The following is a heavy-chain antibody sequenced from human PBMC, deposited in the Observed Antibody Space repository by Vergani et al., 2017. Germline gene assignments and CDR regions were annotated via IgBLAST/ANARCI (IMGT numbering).Heavy chain of an antibody. CDR2: IWYDGSNK. Sequence: QVQLVASGGGVVQPGRSLRLSCAASGFTFSSYGMHWVRQAPGKGLEWVAVIWYDGSNKYYADSVKGRFTISRDNSKNTLYLQMNILRAEDTAVYYCARTCIAAANYYYYYDMDVWDKGTTVTVSS. CDR1: GFTFSSYG. D-gene: IGHD6-13*01. CDR3: ARTCIAAANYYYYYDMDV. V-gene: IGHV3-33*01. J-gene: IGHJ6*03.